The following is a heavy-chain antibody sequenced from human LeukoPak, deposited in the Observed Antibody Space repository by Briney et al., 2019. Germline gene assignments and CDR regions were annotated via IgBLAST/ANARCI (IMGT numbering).Heavy chain of an antibody. J-gene: IGHJ5*02. D-gene: IGHD4-17*01. V-gene: IGHV3-74*01. CDR2: INSDGSST. CDR3: ARRRFYGDYFDP. CDR1: GFTFSSYW. Sequence: GGSLRLSCAASGFTFSSYWMHWVRQAPGKGLAWVSRINSDGSSTSYADSVKGRFTISRDNAKNTLYLQMNSLRAEDTAVYYCARRRFYGDYFDPWGQGTLVTVSS.